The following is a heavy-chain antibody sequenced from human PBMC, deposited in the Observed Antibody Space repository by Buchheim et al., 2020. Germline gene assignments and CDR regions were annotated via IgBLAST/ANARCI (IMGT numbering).Heavy chain of an antibody. J-gene: IGHJ3*01. V-gene: IGHV3-33*01. CDR2: IWSDGSNQ. D-gene: IGHD5-18*01. CDR3: ARVNTAIVEFFYDF. CDR1: GFSFSDYG. Sequence: QVQLVESGGGVVQPGRSLRLSCAASGFSFSDYGMHWVRQAPGKGLEWVAVIWSDGSNQHYADSVKGRFTISRDNSKNTLYLQMNSLRAEDTAVYYCARVNTAIVEFFYDFWGQGT.